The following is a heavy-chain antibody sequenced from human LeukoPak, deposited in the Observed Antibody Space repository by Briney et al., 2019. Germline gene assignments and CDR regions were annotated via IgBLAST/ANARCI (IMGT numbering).Heavy chain of an antibody. Sequence: SETLSLTCAVYGGSFSGYYWSWIRQPPGKGLEWIGEINHSGSTNYNPSLKSRVTISVDTSKNQFSLKLSSVTAADTAVYYCAWAAGTLKLFDYWGQGTLVTVSS. CDR3: AWAAGTLKLFDY. CDR1: GGSFSGYY. D-gene: IGHD6-13*01. J-gene: IGHJ4*02. V-gene: IGHV4-34*01. CDR2: INHSGST.